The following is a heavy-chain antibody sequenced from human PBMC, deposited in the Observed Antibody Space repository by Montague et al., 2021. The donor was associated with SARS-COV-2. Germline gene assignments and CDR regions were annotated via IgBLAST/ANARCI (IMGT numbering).Heavy chain of an antibody. CDR2: INHTGSA. J-gene: IGHJ3*01. CDR1: SGSFSDYY. D-gene: IGHD3-3*01. Sequence: SETLSLTCAVYSGSFSDYYWTWIRQSPGKGLEWIGEINHTGSATYNPSLKGRATLSRDTSKNQFSLKLQSVTPADTAVSYCARGQVTISGVLIFIPAAGHLDVWGQGTSVTVSS. CDR3: ARGQVTISGVLIFIPAAGHLDV. V-gene: IGHV4-34*01.